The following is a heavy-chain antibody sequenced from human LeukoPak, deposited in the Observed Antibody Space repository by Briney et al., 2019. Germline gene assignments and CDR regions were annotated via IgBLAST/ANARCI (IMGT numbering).Heavy chain of an antibody. D-gene: IGHD3-10*01. CDR3: ARAGVRGVIPSYYYYYMDV. J-gene: IGHJ6*03. V-gene: IGHV1-2*06. Sequence: ASVKVSCKASGYTFTGYYMHWVRQAPGQGLEWMGQINPNSGGTNYAQKFQGRVTMTRDTSISTAYMELSRLRSDVTAVYSCARAGVRGVIPSYYYYYMDVWRKGTTVTVSS. CDR1: GYTFTGYY. CDR2: INPNSGGT.